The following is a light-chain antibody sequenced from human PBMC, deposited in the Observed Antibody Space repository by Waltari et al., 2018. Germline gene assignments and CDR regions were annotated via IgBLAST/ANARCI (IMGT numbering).Light chain of an antibody. V-gene: IGKV1-5*03. CDR1: QSLSHW. J-gene: IGKJ1*01. CDR3: QQYRNLWT. Sequence: DIQMTQSPSTLSASVGDRVTITCRASQSLSHWLAWYQQKPGKAPTVLNYKASTLESGVPSRFSGSGSGTEFTLTISSLQPDDFATYYCQQYRNLWTFGQGTKVEIK. CDR2: KAS.